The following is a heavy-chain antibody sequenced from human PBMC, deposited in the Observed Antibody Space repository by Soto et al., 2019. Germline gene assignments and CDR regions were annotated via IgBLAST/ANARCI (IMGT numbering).Heavy chain of an antibody. CDR1: GGSISSYY. Sequence: PSETLSLTCTVSGGSISSYYWSWIRQPPGKGLEWIGYIYYSGSTNYNPSLKSRVTISVDTSKNQFSLKLSSVTAADTAVYYCARVVTPEYYDILTGYYTFDYWGQGTLVTVS. V-gene: IGHV4-59*01. CDR2: IYYSGST. D-gene: IGHD3-9*01. J-gene: IGHJ4*02. CDR3: ARVVTPEYYDILTGYYTFDY.